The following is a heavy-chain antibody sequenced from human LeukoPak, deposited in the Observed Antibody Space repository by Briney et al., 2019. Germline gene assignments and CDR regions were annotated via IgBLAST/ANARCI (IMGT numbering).Heavy chain of an antibody. CDR3: ARDLTGTTYFDY. V-gene: IGHV4-31*03. CDR1: GGSLSSGAYY. CDR2: VYYSGST. J-gene: IGHJ4*02. Sequence: PSETLSLTCTVSGGSLSSGAYYWSWIRQLPGKGLEWIGYVYYSGSTYYNPSLRSRVTISVDTSKNQFSLKLNSVTAADTAVYYCARDLTGTTYFDYWGQGALVTVSS. D-gene: IGHD1-7*01.